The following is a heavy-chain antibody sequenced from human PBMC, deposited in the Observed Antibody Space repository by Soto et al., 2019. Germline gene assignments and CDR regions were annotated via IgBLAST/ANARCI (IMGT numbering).Heavy chain of an antibody. CDR3: AKDHIANNGVWEAFDR. V-gene: IGHV3-23*01. CDR1: GFNFNAYA. J-gene: IGHJ3*02. CDR2: LVGSGDDK. D-gene: IGHD2-8*01. Sequence: DVQLLESGGGWVQPGGSLRLSCAASGFNFNAYAMSWVRQAPGKGLQWVSGLVGSGDDKNYADSVRGRFTVSIDNSKNTLYLQMNNLRAEDTAVYYCAKDHIANNGVWEAFDRWGVGTKVTVSS.